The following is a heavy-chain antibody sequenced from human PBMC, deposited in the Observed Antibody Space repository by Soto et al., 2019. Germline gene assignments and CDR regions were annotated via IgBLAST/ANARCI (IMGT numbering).Heavy chain of an antibody. J-gene: IGHJ5*02. CDR3: ARSPYDILTGYYWFDP. CDR2: IYYSGST. D-gene: IGHD3-9*01. Sequence: SETLSLTCTVSGGSISSGGYYWSWIRQHPGKGLEWIGYIYYSGSTCYNPSLKSRVTISVDTSKNQFSLKLSSVTAADTAVYYCARSPYDILTGYYWFDPWGQGTLVTVSS. CDR1: GGSISSGGYY. V-gene: IGHV4-31*03.